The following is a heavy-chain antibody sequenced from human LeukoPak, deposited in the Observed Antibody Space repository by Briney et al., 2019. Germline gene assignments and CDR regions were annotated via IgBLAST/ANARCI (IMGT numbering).Heavy chain of an antibody. Sequence: GGSLRLSCAASGFTFSSYAMSWVRQAPGKGLEWVSAISGSGGSTYYADSVKGRFTISRDNSKNTLYLQMNSLRAEDTAVYYCASAEHARRNYDKDYWGQGTLVTVSS. D-gene: IGHD4-11*01. V-gene: IGHV3-23*01. J-gene: IGHJ4*02. CDR1: GFTFSSYA. CDR2: ISGSGGST. CDR3: ASAEHARRNYDKDY.